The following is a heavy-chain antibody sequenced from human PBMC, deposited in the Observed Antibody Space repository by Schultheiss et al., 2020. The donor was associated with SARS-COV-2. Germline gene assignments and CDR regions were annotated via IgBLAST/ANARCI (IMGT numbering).Heavy chain of an antibody. Sequence: SETLSLTCTVSGGSISSYYWSWIRQPPGKGLEWIGYIYYSGSTNYNPSLKSRVTISVDTSKNQFSLKLSSVTAADTAVYYCARLRMTNNWFDPWGQGTLVTVSS. CDR1: GGSISSYY. CDR3: ARLRMTNNWFDP. V-gene: IGHV4-59*01. CDR2: IYYSGST. D-gene: IGHD4-11*01. J-gene: IGHJ5*02.